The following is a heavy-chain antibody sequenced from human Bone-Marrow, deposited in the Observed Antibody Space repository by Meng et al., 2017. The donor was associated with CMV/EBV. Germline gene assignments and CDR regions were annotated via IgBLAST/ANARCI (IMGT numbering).Heavy chain of an antibody. Sequence: SETLSLTCTVSGGSISSSSYYWGWIRQRPGKGLEWIGSIYYSGSTYYNPSLKSRVTISVDTSKNQFSLKLSSVTAADTAVYYCARDTGVVPAAMLGFGHYGMDVWGQGTTVTVSS. D-gene: IGHD2-2*01. V-gene: IGHV4-39*07. J-gene: IGHJ6*02. CDR2: IYYSGST. CDR3: ARDTGVVPAAMLGFGHYGMDV. CDR1: GGSISSSSYY.